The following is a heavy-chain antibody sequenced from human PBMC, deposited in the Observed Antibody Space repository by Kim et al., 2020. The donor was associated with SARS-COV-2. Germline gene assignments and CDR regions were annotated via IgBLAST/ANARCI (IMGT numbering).Heavy chain of an antibody. Sequence: GGSLRLSCAASGFTFSSYAMSWVRQAPGKGLEWVSTISSSGGSTDYADSVKGRFTISRDYSKNTLFLQMNSLRAEDTAVYYCAKAGQGVYFDFWGQGTLVTVSS. V-gene: IGHV3-23*01. J-gene: IGHJ4*02. CDR3: AKAGQGVYFDF. CDR1: GFTFSSYA. D-gene: IGHD2-8*01. CDR2: ISSSGGST.